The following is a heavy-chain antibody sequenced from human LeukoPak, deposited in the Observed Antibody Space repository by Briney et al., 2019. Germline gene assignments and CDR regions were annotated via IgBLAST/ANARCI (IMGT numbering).Heavy chain of an antibody. V-gene: IGHV3-64*02. CDR1: GIIFSNYA. CDR2: ISSDGGST. J-gene: IGHJ2*01. Sequence: GGSLRLSCAASGIIFSNYAMHWVRQGPGKGLECISTISSDGGSTYYADSVKGRFTISRDNSKNTPYLQMGSLRAEDMAVYYCARGRQGAKTRYFDLWGRGTRVTVSS. CDR3: ARGRQGAKTRYFDL. D-gene: IGHD1-26*01.